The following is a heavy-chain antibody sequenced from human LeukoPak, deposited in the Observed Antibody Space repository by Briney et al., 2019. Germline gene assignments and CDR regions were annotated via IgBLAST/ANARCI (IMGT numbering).Heavy chain of an antibody. CDR3: AREHGSSWDQFDY. J-gene: IGHJ4*02. D-gene: IGHD6-13*01. CDR2: MNPNSGNT. CDR1: GHTFTSYD. V-gene: IGHV1-8*01. Sequence: ASVKVSCKASGHTFTSYDINWVRQATGQGLEWMGWMNPNSGNTGYAQKFQGRVTMTRNTSISTAYMELSSLRSEDTAVYYCAREHGSSWDQFDYWGQGTLVTVSS.